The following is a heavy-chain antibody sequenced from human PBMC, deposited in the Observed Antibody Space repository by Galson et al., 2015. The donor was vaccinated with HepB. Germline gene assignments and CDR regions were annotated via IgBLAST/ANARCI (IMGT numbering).Heavy chain of an antibody. Sequence: SLRLSCAASGFTFSSYGMHWVRQAPGKGLEWVAVIWYDGSNKYYADSVKGRFTISRDNSKNTLYLQMNSLRAEDTAVYYCAKEAHDIVVVPAAHWDYYYYYMDVWGKGTTVTVSS. V-gene: IGHV3-33*06. D-gene: IGHD2-2*01. J-gene: IGHJ6*03. CDR3: AKEAHDIVVVPAAHWDYYYYYMDV. CDR1: GFTFSSYG. CDR2: IWYDGSNK.